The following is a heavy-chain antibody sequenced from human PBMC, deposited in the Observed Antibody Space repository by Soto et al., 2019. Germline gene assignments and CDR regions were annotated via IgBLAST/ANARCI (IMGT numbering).Heavy chain of an antibody. CDR2: ISYDGSNK. J-gene: IGHJ4*02. CDR1: GFTFSSYA. D-gene: IGHD2-2*01. Sequence: GGSLRLSCAASGFTFSSYAMHWVRQAPGKGLEWVAVISYDGSNKYYADSVKGRFTISRDNSKNTLYLQMNSLRAEDTAVYYCASDIVVVPAAMPLASVVIDYWGQGTLVTVSS. CDR3: ASDIVVVPAAMPLASVVIDY. V-gene: IGHV3-30-3*01.